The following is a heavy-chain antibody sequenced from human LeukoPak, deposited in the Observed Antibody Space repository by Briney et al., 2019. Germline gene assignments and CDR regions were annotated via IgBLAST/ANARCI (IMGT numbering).Heavy chain of an antibody. Sequence: VSVKVSCKASGYTCTGYGISGLGQPPGRGLEGMGWISAYNGYTNYAQKLQGRVTMTTDTSTSTAYMELRSLRSEDTAVYYCARGNMVVEYQLLSSFNYYYYYMDVWGKGTTVTVSS. J-gene: IGHJ6*03. CDR3: ARGNMVVEYQLLSSFNYYYYYMDV. V-gene: IGHV1-18*01. D-gene: IGHD2-2*01. CDR2: ISAYNGYT. CDR1: GYTCTGYG.